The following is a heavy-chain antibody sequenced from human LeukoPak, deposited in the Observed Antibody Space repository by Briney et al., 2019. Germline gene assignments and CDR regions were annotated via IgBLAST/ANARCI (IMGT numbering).Heavy chain of an antibody. CDR1: GFTFSSYA. CDR2: ISSSGSTI. V-gene: IGHV3-48*03. CDR3: ARDFRAAAGTLLIYYYYGMDV. Sequence: GGPLRLSCAASGFTFSSYAMTWVRQAPGKGLEWVSYISSSGSTIYYADSVKGRFTISRDNAKNSLYLQMNSLRAEDTAVYYCARDFRAAAGTLLIYYYYGMDVWGQGTTVTVSS. D-gene: IGHD6-13*01. J-gene: IGHJ6*02.